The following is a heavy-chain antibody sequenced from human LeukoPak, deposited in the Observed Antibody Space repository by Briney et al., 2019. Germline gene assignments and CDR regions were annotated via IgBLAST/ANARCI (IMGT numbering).Heavy chain of an antibody. D-gene: IGHD3-10*01. J-gene: IGHJ3*02. Sequence: GGSLRLSCAASGFTFSTYSMDWVRQAPGKGLEWVSVIYSGGSTYYADSVKGRFTISRDNSKNTLYLQMNSLRAEDTAVFYCARGMGSGAFDIWGQGTMVTVSS. V-gene: IGHV3-53*01. CDR3: ARGMGSGAFDI. CDR1: GFTFSTYS. CDR2: IYSGGST.